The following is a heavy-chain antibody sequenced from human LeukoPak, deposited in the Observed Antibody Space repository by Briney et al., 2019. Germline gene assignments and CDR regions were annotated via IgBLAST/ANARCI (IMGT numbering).Heavy chain of an antibody. D-gene: IGHD6-19*01. CDR2: ISYDGSNK. Sequence: GRSLRLSCAASGFTFSSYGMHWVRQAPGKGLEWVAVISYDGSNKYYADSVKGRFTISRDNSKNTLYLQMNSLRAEDTAVYYCAKAVPGIAVAGANFDYWGQGTLVTVSS. J-gene: IGHJ4*02. V-gene: IGHV3-30*18. CDR1: GFTFSSYG. CDR3: AKAVPGIAVAGANFDY.